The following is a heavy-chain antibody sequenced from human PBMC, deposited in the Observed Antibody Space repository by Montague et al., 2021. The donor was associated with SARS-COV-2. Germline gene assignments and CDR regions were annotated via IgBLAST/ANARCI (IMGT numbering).Heavy chain of an antibody. CDR3: AGAIWHLDV. V-gene: IGHV4-4*07. CDR2: IYTGGYV. Sequence: SETLSPTCSVSGDSISRYYWSWIRQSDGKGLEWIGRIYTGGYVXXXPALQSRVSMSVDTSKSQVSLNVTSVTAADTAVYYCAGAIWHLDVWGRGILVTVSS. J-gene: IGHJ2*01. CDR1: GDSISRYY.